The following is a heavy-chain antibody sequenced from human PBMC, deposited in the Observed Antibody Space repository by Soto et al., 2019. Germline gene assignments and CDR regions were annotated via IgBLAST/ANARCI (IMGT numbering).Heavy chain of an antibody. Sequence: QLQLRESGPGLVQPSGTLSLTCDVSGDSLTNNHWWSWVRQAPGKGLEWIGEIWHTGRPNYNPSLNGRVAISIDKSKNQVALRLSSVTAADTAVYYCVRDSRTGCSSINCYMHWGQGTLVTVSS. CDR1: GDSLTNNHW. J-gene: IGHJ4*02. CDR2: IWHTGRP. V-gene: IGHV4-4*02. CDR3: VRDSRTGCSSINCYMH. D-gene: IGHD2-15*01.